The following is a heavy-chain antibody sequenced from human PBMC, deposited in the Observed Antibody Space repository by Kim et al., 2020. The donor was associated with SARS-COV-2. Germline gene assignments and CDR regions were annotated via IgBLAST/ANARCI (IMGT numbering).Heavy chain of an antibody. V-gene: IGHV4-39*01. CDR2: IYYSGST. CDR1: GGSISSSSYY. D-gene: IGHD3-10*01. J-gene: IGHJ4*02. Sequence: SETLSHTCTVSGGSISSSSYYWGWIRQPPGKGLEWIGSIYYSGSTYYNPSLKSRVTISVDTSKNQFSLKLSSVTAADTAVYYCARHDYYGSGSYFWGQGTLVTVSS. CDR3: ARHDYYGSGSYF.